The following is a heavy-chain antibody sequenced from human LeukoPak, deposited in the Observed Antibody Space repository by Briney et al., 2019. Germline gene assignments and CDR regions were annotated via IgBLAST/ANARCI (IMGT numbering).Heavy chain of an antibody. CDR3: ARTRGYSYALYFDY. J-gene: IGHJ4*02. Sequence: GGSLRLSCAPSGFTFSGYWMSWVRQAPGKGLDWVANIKQDGSERYYVDSVKGRFTISRDNAKSSLYLQMNSLRAEDTAVYYCARTRGYSYALYFDYWGQGTLVAVSS. V-gene: IGHV3-7*01. CDR1: GFTFSGYW. D-gene: IGHD5-18*01. CDR2: IKQDGSER.